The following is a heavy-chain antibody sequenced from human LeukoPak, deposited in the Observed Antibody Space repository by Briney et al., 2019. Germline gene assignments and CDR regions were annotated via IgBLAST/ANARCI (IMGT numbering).Heavy chain of an antibody. D-gene: IGHD2-8*01. CDR3: ARIGYCTNGVCSDYFDY. CDR2: IYYSGST. Sequence: SETLSLTCTVSGGSISSFYWSWIRQPPGEGLEWIGYIYYSGSTNYNPSLKSRVTISVDTSKNQFSLKLSSVTAADTAVYYCARIGYCTNGVCSDYFDYWGQGTLVTVSS. J-gene: IGHJ4*02. V-gene: IGHV4-59*01. CDR1: GGSISSFY.